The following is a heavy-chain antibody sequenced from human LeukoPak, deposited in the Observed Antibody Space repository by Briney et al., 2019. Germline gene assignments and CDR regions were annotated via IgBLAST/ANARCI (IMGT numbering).Heavy chain of an antibody. D-gene: IGHD1-26*01. V-gene: IGHV1-3*01. Sequence: EASVEVSCKASGYTFTSYAMHWVRQAPGQRLEWMGWINAGNGNTKYSQKFQGRVTITRDTSASTAYMELSSLRSEDTAVYYCARGYSGSYKEIGYFQHWGQGTLVTVSS. CDR2: INAGNGNT. CDR3: ARGYSGSYKEIGYFQH. J-gene: IGHJ1*01. CDR1: GYTFTSYA.